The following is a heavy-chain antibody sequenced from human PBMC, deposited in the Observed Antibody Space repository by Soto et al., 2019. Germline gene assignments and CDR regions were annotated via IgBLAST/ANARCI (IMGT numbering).Heavy chain of an antibody. CDR1: GFTFSSYS. J-gene: IGHJ4*02. D-gene: IGHD6-19*01. V-gene: IGHV3-21*01. CDR2: ISSGHGDI. Sequence: DVQLVESGGGLVKPGGSLTLSCAASGFTFSSYSLSWVRQAPGKGLEWVSSISSGHGDIYYADSVKGRFIGSRDNAKNLLFLQMNNLRVEDTAVYYCAPLTSGWYGDFDFGGQGTLVPVSS. CDR3: APLTSGWYGDFDF.